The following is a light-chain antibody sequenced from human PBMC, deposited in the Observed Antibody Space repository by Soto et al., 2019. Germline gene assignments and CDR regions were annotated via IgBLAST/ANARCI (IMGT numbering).Light chain of an antibody. CDR3: LQDHDDSWT. J-gene: IGKJ1*01. Sequence: IHMTQSPSSLSASVGYRVTITCRASRDIGSDLSWYQQKPGKAPTLLIYAASNLQSGVPSRFRGSRSGTEFTLTVSSLQTEDFATYYCLQDHDDSWTFGQGTKVDIK. CDR2: AAS. CDR1: RDIGSD. V-gene: IGKV1-6*01.